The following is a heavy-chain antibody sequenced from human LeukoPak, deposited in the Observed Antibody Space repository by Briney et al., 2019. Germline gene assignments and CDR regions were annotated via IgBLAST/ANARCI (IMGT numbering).Heavy chain of an antibody. V-gene: IGHV3-66*01. J-gene: IGHJ6*02. CDR2: IYSGGST. Sequence: GGSLRLSCAASGFTVSSNYMSWVRQAPGKGLEWVSVIYSGGSTYYADSVKGRFTISRDNSKNTLYLQMNSLRAEDTAVYYCARDEARVATTFYYYYGMDVWGQGTTVTVSS. CDR1: GFTVSSNY. CDR3: ARDEARVATTFYYYYGMDV. D-gene: IGHD5-12*01.